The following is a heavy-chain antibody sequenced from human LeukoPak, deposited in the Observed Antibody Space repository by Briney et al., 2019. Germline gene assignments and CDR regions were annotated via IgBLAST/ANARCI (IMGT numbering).Heavy chain of an antibody. Sequence: GGSLRLSCAASGFTFVNNGMRWVRQAPGKGLEWVAFIWYDGSDAYYADSVKGRFSVSRDNSNKVVYLHMNSVRVEDTAVYYCARGSANPDSWGQGIQVTVSS. CDR2: IWYDGSDA. J-gene: IGHJ4*02. V-gene: IGHV3-33*01. D-gene: IGHD1-26*01. CDR3: ARGSANPDS. CDR1: GFTFVNNG.